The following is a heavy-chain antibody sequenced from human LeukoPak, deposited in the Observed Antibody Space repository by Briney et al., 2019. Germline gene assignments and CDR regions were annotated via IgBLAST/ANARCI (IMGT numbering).Heavy chain of an antibody. D-gene: IGHD3-22*01. J-gene: IGHJ4*02. CDR2: ISGSGGST. V-gene: IGHV3-23*01. CDR1: GFTFDDYA. CDR3: ANRPYDSSKNPY. Sequence: GGSLRLSCAASGFTFDDYAMHWVRQAPGKGLEWVSAISGSGGSTYYADSVKGRFTISRDNSKNTLYLQMNSLRAEGTAVYYCANRPYDSSKNPYWGQGTLVTVSS.